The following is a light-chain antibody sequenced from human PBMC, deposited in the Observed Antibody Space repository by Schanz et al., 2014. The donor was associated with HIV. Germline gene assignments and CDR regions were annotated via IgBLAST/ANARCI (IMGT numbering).Light chain of an antibody. CDR1: GSDVGSYNL. V-gene: IGLV2-23*02. J-gene: IGLJ2*01. CDR3: ATWDVTLNGPV. CDR2: EVS. Sequence: QSVLTQPASVSGSPGQSITISCTGTGSDVGSYNLVSWYQQHPGKAPKLMMYEVSERPSGVSNRFSGSKSGNTASLTISGLQSDDEADYYCATWDVTLNGPVFGGGTKLTVL.